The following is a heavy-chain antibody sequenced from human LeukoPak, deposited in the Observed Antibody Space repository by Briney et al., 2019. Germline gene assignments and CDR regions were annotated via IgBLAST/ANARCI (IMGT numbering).Heavy chain of an antibody. CDR2: ISRSGDTI. J-gene: IGHJ4*02. V-gene: IGHV3-48*03. CDR1: GFTFSRYE. CDR3: ARDYALDY. Sequence: PGGSLRLSCAASGFTFSRYEMNWVRQAPGKGLEWVSYISRSGDTIYFADSVKGRFTISRDNAKNSLYLQMSSLRAEDTAVYYCARDYALDYWGQGTLVTVSS. D-gene: IGHD3-16*01.